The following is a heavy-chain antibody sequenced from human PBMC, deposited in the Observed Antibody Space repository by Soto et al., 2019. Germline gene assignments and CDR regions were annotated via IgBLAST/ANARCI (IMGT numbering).Heavy chain of an antibody. CDR1: GFTFSSYG. D-gene: IGHD2-15*01. V-gene: IGHV3-30*18. Sequence: QLQLVESGGGVVQPGRSLRLSCAASGFTFSSYGMHWVRQAPGKGLEWVAVISYDGSNKYYADSVKGRFTISRDNSKNTLYLQMNSLRAEDTAVYYCAKDRRIVVVVAAPEPYDYWGQGTLVTVSS. CDR2: ISYDGSNK. CDR3: AKDRRIVVVVAAPEPYDY. J-gene: IGHJ4*02.